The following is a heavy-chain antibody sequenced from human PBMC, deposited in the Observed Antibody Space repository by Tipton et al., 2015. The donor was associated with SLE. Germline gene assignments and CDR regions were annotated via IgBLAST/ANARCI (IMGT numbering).Heavy chain of an antibody. CDR2: IYYSGST. D-gene: IGHD3-10*01. CDR1: GGSISSYY. CDR3: ARDRYYGSGSLGSNYYYMDV. J-gene: IGHJ6*03. Sequence: TLSLTCTVSGGSISSYYWSWIRQPPGKGLEWIGYIYYSGSTNYNPPLKSRVTISVDTSKNQFSLKLSSVTAADTAVYYCARDRYYGSGSLGSNYYYMDVWGKGTSVTVFS. V-gene: IGHV4-59*01.